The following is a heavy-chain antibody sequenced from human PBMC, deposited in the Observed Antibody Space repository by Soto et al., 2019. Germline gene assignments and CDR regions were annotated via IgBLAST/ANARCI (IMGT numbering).Heavy chain of an antibody. CDR1: GGSISSYY. CDR3: ARRGYYDSSGYYSFRWFDP. D-gene: IGHD3-22*01. CDR2: IYYSGST. J-gene: IGHJ5*02. V-gene: IGHV4-59*01. Sequence: SETLSLTCTVSGGSISSYYWSWIRQPPGKGLEWIGYIYYSGSTNYNPSLKSRVTISVDTSKNQFSLKLSSVTAADTAVYYCARRGYYDSSGYYSFRWFDPWGQGTLVTVS.